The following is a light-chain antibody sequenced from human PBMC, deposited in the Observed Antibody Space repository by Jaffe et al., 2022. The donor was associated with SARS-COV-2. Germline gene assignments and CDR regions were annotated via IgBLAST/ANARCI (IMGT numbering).Light chain of an antibody. Sequence: DIQMTQSPSSLSASVGDRVTITCQASQDISNYLNWYQQKPGKAPKLLIYDAVNLETGVPSRFSGRGSGTDFTFTISSLQPEDIATYYCQQFDNLPYTFGQGTKLEIK. CDR3: QQFDNLPYT. J-gene: IGKJ2*01. V-gene: IGKV1-33*01. CDR1: QDISNY. CDR2: DAV.